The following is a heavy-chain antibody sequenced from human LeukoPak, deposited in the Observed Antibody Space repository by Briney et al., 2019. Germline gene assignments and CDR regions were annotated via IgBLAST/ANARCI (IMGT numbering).Heavy chain of an antibody. D-gene: IGHD6-13*01. CDR3: ARDLGIAADLNWFDP. CDR1: GYTFTSYG. V-gene: IGHV1-18*04. J-gene: IGHJ5*02. Sequence: ASGKVSCKASGYTFTSYGISWVRQAPGQGLEWMGWISAYNGNTNYAQKLQGRVTMTTDTSTSTAYMELRSMRSDDTAVYYCARDLGIAADLNWFDPWGQGTLVTVSS. CDR2: ISAYNGNT.